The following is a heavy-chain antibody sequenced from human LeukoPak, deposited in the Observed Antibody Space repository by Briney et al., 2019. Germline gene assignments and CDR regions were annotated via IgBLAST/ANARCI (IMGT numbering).Heavy chain of an antibody. V-gene: IGHV1-18*01. CDR2: ISASMGNP. Sequence: GASVKVSCKASGYTFTSYGISWVRQAPGQGLKWMGWISASMGNPNYAQKLQGEVTMTTDTSTSTAYMELRSLRSDDTACYYCARDRARGSGTQGGYWGQGTLVTVSS. J-gene: IGHJ4*02. CDR3: ARDRARGSGTQGGY. CDR1: GYTFTSYG. D-gene: IGHD3-10*01.